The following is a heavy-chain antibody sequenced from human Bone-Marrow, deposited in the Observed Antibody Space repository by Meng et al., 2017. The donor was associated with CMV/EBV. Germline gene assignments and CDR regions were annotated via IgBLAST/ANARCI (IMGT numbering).Heavy chain of an antibody. V-gene: IGHV1-58*01. J-gene: IGHJ6*02. CDR3: ARSFWSGYFYYYYSMDV. D-gene: IGHD3-3*01. CDR1: GFTFTSSA. Sequence: SVKVSCKASGFTFTSSAVQWVRQARGQRLEWIGWIVVGSGNTNYAQKLQGRVTMTTDTSTSTAYMELRSLRSDDTAVYYCARSFWSGYFYYYYSMDVWGQGTTVTVSS. CDR2: IVVGSGNT.